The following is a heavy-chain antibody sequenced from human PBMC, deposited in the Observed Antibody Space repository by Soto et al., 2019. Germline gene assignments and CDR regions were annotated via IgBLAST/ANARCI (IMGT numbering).Heavy chain of an antibody. CDR2: IRGSTYGGTT. CDR3: SRDGDFYGWDV. V-gene: IGHV3-49*04. J-gene: IGHJ6*02. D-gene: IGHD3-3*01. Sequence: GGSLRLSCTFSGFTSDDYDYAWTWVRQAPGKGLQWLGLIRGSTYGGTTEYAASVKGRFTSSRDDSKGIAYLQMNSLKTEDTAVYYCSRDGDFYGWDVWGQGTTVTV. CDR1: GFTSDDYDYA.